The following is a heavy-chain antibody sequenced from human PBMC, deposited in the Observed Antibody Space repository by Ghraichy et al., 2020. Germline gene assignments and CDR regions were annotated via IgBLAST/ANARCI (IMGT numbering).Heavy chain of an antibody. J-gene: IGHJ6*02. Sequence: SQTLSLTCAVYGGSFSGYYWSWIRQPPGKGLEWIGEINHSGSTNYNPSLKSRVTISVDTSKNQFSLKLSSVTAADTAVYYCARGLYYYYYGMDVWGQGTTVTVSS. CDR1: GGSFSGYY. CDR2: INHSGST. V-gene: IGHV4-34*01. CDR3: ARGLYYYYYGMDV.